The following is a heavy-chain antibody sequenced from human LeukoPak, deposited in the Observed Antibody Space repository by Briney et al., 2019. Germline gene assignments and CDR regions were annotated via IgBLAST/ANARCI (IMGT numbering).Heavy chain of an antibody. V-gene: IGHV4-34*01. CDR3: ARSIAVALDAFDI. Sequence: SETLSLTCAVYGGSFSGFFWTWIRQPPGKGLEWIGEITHTGTTNYNSSLKSRVTISVDTSKNQFSLKLSSVTAADTAVYYCARSIAVALDAFDIWGQGTMVTVSS. CDR2: ITHTGTT. CDR1: GGSFSGFF. D-gene: IGHD6-19*01. J-gene: IGHJ3*02.